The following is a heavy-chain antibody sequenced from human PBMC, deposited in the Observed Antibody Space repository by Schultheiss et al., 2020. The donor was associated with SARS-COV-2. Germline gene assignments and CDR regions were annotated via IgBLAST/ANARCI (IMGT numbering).Heavy chain of an antibody. Sequence: GGSLRLSCAASGFTFSSYGMHWVRQAPGKGLEWVSYISSSGSTIYYADSVKGRFTISRDNAKNSLYLQMNSLRAEDTAVYYCARRYCSGGSCQNYFDYWGQGTLVTVSS. D-gene: IGHD2-15*01. CDR3: ARRYCSGGSCQNYFDY. CDR2: ISSSGSTI. CDR1: GFTFSSYG. J-gene: IGHJ4*02. V-gene: IGHV3-48*04.